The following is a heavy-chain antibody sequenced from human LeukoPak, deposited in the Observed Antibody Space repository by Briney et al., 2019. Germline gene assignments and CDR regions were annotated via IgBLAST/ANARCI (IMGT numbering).Heavy chain of an antibody. Sequence: QAGGSLRLSCAASGFTFSSYAMSWVRQAPGKGLEWVSAISGSGGSTYYADSVKGRFTISRDNSKNTLYLQMNSLRAEDTAVYYCAREGLRLGELSFDYWGQGTLVTVSS. J-gene: IGHJ4*02. CDR1: GFTFSSYA. D-gene: IGHD3-16*02. CDR2: ISGSGGST. CDR3: AREGLRLGELSFDY. V-gene: IGHV3-23*01.